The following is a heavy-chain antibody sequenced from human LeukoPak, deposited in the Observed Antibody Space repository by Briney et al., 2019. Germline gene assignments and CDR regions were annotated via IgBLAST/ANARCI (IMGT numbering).Heavy chain of an antibody. V-gene: IGHV4-34*01. CDR2: INHSGST. D-gene: IGHD1-26*01. CDR3: ARGRRVYSGSPRDFDY. CDR1: GGSFSGYY. Sequence: PSETLSLTCAVYGGSFSGYYWSWIRQPPGKGLEWIGEINHSGSTNYNPSLKSRVTISVDTSKNQFSLKLSSVTAADTAVYYCARGRRVYSGSPRDFDYWGQGTLVTVSS. J-gene: IGHJ4*02.